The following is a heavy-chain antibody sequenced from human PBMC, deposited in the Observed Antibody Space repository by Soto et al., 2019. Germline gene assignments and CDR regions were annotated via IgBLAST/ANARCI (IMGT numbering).Heavy chain of an antibody. CDR1: GFTFSDHY. J-gene: IGHJ6*02. CDR2: TRNKANSYTT. D-gene: IGHD3-10*01. V-gene: IGHV3-72*01. Sequence: GGSLRLSGAASGFTFSDHYMDWVRQATGKGLEWVGRTRNKANSYTTEYAASVKGRFTISRDDSKNSLYLQMNSLKTEDTAVYYCARDILYGSGSYYSGMDVWGQGTTVTVSS. CDR3: ARDILYGSGSYYSGMDV.